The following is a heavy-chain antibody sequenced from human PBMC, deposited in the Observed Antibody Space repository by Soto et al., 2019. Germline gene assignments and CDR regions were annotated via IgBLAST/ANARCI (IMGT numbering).Heavy chain of an antibody. CDR2: IMPLFGTA. CDR3: ARGHNNYVRGRDFYYGLDV. Sequence: SVKVSCKASGGTFSSYPITWVRQAPGQGLEWMGGIMPLFGTANYAQNFQGRVTLTADESTSTAYMELSSLRSEDTAVYYCARGHNNYVRGRDFYYGLDVWGQGTAVTVS. CDR1: GGTFSSYP. V-gene: IGHV1-69*13. J-gene: IGHJ6*02. D-gene: IGHD4-4*01.